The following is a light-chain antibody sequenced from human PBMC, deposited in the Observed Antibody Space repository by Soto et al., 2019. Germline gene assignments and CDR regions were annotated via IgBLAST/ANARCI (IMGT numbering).Light chain of an antibody. V-gene: IGKV3-20*01. CDR1: QSVSSSH. CDR3: QHYNNWPPWT. Sequence: EIVLTQSPGTLSLSPGERATLSCRASQSVSSSHLAWYQHKPGQAPRLLIYGASTRATDVPDRFSGSGSGADFTLSISRLEPEDFAVYYCQHYNNWPPWTFGQGTKVDIK. CDR2: GAS. J-gene: IGKJ1*01.